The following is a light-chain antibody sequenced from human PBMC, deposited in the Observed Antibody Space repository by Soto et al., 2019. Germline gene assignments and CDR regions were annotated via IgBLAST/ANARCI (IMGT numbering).Light chain of an antibody. CDR3: QHYYTSYTT. J-gene: IGKJ1*01. V-gene: IGKV3-15*01. Sequence: EIVMTQSPATLSVSPGERVTLSCRASQSIGSNLAWYQQKPGQPPRLLIYGASSRATGVPARFSVSGSGTEFTLTISSLESEDFAVYYCQHYYTSYTTFGQGTKVDIK. CDR1: QSIGSN. CDR2: GAS.